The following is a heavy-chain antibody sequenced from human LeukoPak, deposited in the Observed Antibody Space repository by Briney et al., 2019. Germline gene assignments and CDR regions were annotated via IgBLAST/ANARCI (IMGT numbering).Heavy chain of an antibody. D-gene: IGHD5-18*01. V-gene: IGHV1-69*01. Sequence: SVKVSCKASGGTFSSYAISWVRQAPGQGLEWMGGLITIFGTANYAQKFQVRVTITADESTSTAYMELSSLRSEDTAVYYCAGVYDTAFDYWGEGTLVTVSS. CDR3: AGVYDTAFDY. CDR2: LITIFGTA. J-gene: IGHJ4*02. CDR1: GGTFSSYA.